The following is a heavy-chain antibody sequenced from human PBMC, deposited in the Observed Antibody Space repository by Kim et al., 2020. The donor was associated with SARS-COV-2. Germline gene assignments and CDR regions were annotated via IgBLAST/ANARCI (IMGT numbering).Heavy chain of an antibody. CDR3: AKTFLLVPDYGMDV. Sequence: GGSLRLSCAASGFTFSSYGMHWVRQAPGKGLEWVAVISYDGSNKYYADSVKGRFTISRDNSKNTLYLQMNSLRAEDTAVYYCAKTFLLVPDYGMDVWGQGTTVTVSS. V-gene: IGHV3-30*18. CDR2: ISYDGSNK. J-gene: IGHJ6*02. D-gene: IGHD3-16*01. CDR1: GFTFSSYG.